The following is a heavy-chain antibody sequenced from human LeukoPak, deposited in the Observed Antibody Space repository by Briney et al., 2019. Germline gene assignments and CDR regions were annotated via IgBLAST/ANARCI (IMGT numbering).Heavy chain of an antibody. D-gene: IGHD6-19*01. Sequence: GGSLRLSCAASGFTFQNYLMRWVRQAPGKGLEWVSSISGSAADTYYADSVKGRFTVSRDNSKNTLYLQMNSLRVEDSALYYCAKTSAVAGTAVYYFDHWGRGTLVTVSS. CDR2: ISGSAADT. CDR1: GFTFQNYL. V-gene: IGHV3-23*01. J-gene: IGHJ4*02. CDR3: AKTSAVAGTAVYYFDH.